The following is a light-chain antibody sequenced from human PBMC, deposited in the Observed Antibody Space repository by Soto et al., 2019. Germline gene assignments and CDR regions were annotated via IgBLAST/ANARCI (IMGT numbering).Light chain of an antibody. CDR2: DAS. J-gene: IGKJ1*01. CDR1: QSVSSN. V-gene: IGKV3-15*01. CDR3: LHYNKWPRWT. Sequence: EIMMTQSPAILSVSPGKRATLSCRVSQSVSSNLAWYQQKPGQAPRLLIYDASSRATGIPARFSGSGSGTEFTLTISSLQSEDFAVYYCLHYNKWPRWTFGQGTKVDIK.